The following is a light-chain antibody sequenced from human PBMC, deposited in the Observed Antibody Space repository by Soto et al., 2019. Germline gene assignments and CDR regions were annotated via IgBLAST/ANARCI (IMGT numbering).Light chain of an antibody. CDR1: NSNIGKNY. Sequence: QYVLTQPPSVSATPGQKVTISYSGGNSNIGKNYVSWYQQFPGTAPKVLIYDNDNRPSGIPDRFSGSKAGTSATLDITGLQTGDEADYYCGTWDSSLNAGVFGGGTKLTVL. CDR2: DND. J-gene: IGLJ3*02. V-gene: IGLV1-51*01. CDR3: GTWDSSLNAGV.